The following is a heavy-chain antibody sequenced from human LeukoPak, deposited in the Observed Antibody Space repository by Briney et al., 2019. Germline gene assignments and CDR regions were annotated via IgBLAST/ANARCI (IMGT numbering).Heavy chain of an antibody. CDR3: AKVPPSITAAGNWLDP. Sequence: ASVKVSCKASGYTFTGYYIHWVGQAPGQRLEWVGRINPNTGGTNYAQKFQGRITMTRDTSITTAYMELSRLTSDDTAIYYCAKVPPSITAAGNWLDPWGQGALVTVSS. CDR2: INPNTGGT. V-gene: IGHV1-2*06. J-gene: IGHJ5*02. CDR1: GYTFTGYY. D-gene: IGHD6-13*01.